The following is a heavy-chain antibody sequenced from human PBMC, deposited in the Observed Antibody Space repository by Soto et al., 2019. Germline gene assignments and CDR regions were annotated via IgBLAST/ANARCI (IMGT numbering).Heavy chain of an antibody. CDR2: VEEDGSDK. J-gene: IGHJ4*02. CDR1: VFSFNSYR. CDR3: MKEYKGY. D-gene: IGHD1-20*01. V-gene: IGHV3-7*01. Sequence: PGGSLRLSCASSVFSFNSYRMSWVRHSPGKGLEWLACVEEDGSDKYYVDSVKGRFTISRDNAKSSVYLQMNSLRAEDTAVYYCMKEYKGYWGQATPFSVSS.